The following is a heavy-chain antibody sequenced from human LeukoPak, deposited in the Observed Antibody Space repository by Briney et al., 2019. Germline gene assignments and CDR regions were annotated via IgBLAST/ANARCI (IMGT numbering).Heavy chain of an antibody. D-gene: IGHD2-21*01. CDR2: INPNSGGT. CDR1: GYTFTGYY. V-gene: IGHV1-2*02. Sequence: ASVTVSCKASGYTFTGYYMHWVRQAPGQGLEWMGWINPNSGGTNYAQKFQGRVTMTRDTSISTAYVELRSLRSDDTAVYYCARESGRDFADWGQGTLVTVSS. CDR3: ARESGRDFAD. J-gene: IGHJ4*02.